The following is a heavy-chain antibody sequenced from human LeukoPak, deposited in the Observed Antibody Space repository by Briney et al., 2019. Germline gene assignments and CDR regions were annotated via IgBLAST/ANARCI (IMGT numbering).Heavy chain of an antibody. D-gene: IGHD3-16*01. J-gene: IGHJ4*02. CDR3: ARDQALYFSYGDY. CDR1: GFTVSSNY. Sequence: GGSLRLSCAASGFTVSSNYMSWVRQAPGKGLEWVSVIYSGGSTYYADSVKGRFTISRDNSKNTLYLQMNSLRAEDTAVYYCARDQALYFSYGDYWGQGTLVTVSS. CDR2: IYSGGST. V-gene: IGHV3-66*02.